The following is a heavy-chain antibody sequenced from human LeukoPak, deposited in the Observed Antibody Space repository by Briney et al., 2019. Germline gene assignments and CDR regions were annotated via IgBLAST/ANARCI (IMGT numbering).Heavy chain of an antibody. D-gene: IGHD6-6*01. CDR2: IYYSGST. J-gene: IGHJ4*02. V-gene: IGHV4-39*07. Sequence: SETLSLTCTVSGGSISSSSYYWGWIRQPPGKGLEWIGSIYYSGSTYYNPSLKSRVTISVDTSKNQFSLKLSSVTAADTAVYYCARDPMRSSSGIDYWGQGTLVTVSS. CDR1: GGSISSSSYY. CDR3: ARDPMRSSSGIDY.